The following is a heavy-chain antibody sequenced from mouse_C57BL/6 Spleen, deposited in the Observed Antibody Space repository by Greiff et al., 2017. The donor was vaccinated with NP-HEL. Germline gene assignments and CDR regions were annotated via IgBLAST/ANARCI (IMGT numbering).Heavy chain of an antibody. CDR1: GYAFSSYW. CDR2: INPNNGGT. V-gene: IGHV1-26*01. Sequence: EVQLQESGAELVKPGASVKISCKASGYAFSSYWMNWVKQRPGKGLEWIGDINPNNGGTSYNQKFKGKATLTVDKSSSTAYMELRSLTSEDSAVYYCARGGYYGSSYDYWGQGTTLTVSS. J-gene: IGHJ2*01. D-gene: IGHD1-1*01. CDR3: ARGGYYGSSYDY.